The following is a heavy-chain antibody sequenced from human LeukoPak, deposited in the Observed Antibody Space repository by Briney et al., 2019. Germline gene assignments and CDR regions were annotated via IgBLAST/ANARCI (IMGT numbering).Heavy chain of an antibody. CDR3: ARGDIDY. CDR1: GFSFSSYW. Sequence: GGSLRLSCAASGFSFSSYWMNWVRQAPGKGLEWVANINHDGNAKFYVDSVKGRFTISRDNAKNSLCLQMNSLRADDTAVYYCARGDIDYWGQGTLVTVSS. CDR2: INHDGNAK. V-gene: IGHV3-7*03. D-gene: IGHD3-9*01. J-gene: IGHJ4*02.